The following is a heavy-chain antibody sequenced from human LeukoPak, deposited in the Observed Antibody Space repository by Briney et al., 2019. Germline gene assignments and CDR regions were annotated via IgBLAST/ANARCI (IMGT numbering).Heavy chain of an antibody. Sequence: PGGSLRLSCAASGFTFSAYWMGWVRLTPGKGLEWVANIKRDGDEKYSVDSVKGRFTIFRDNAKNSLYLQMNSLKAEDTAVYYCARIIHVDYTPLYYFDHWGQGTLVTVSS. CDR3: ARIIHVDYTPLYYFDH. CDR2: IKRDGDEK. D-gene: IGHD3-16*01. CDR1: GFTFSAYW. V-gene: IGHV3-7*01. J-gene: IGHJ4*02.